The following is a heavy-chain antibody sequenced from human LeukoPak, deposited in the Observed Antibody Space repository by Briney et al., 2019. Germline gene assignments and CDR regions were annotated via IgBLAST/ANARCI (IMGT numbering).Heavy chain of an antibody. J-gene: IGHJ6*03. D-gene: IGHD2-21*01. CDR2: MNPNSGNT. V-gene: IGHV1-8*01. CDR3: ARERIGYYYMDV. Sequence: GASVKVSCKASGYTFTSYDINWVRQATGQGLEWMGWMNPNSGNTGYAQKFQGRVTMTRNTSISTAYMELSSLRSEDTAVYYCARERIGYYYMDVWGKGTTVTVSS. CDR1: GYTFTSYD.